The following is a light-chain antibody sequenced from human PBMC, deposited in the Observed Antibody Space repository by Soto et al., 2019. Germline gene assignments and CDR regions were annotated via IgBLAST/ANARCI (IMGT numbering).Light chain of an antibody. CDR1: QSISSY. CDR2: GSF. CDR3: QQNYSAPYT. J-gene: IGKJ2*01. V-gene: IGKV1-39*01. Sequence: DIQMTQSPSSLSVSVGDRVTITCRASQSISSYLNWYHQKPGKAPKLLIYGSFNLQSGVPSRFSGSGSGTDFTLIISSLQPEDFETFYCQQNYSAPYTFGQGTKLEIK.